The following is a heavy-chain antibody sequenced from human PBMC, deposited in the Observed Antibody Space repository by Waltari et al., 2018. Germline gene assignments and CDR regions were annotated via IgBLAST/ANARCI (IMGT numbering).Heavy chain of an antibody. CDR1: GFTFSSYG. D-gene: IGHD4-17*01. CDR2: IWYDGSNK. V-gene: IGHV3-33*08. J-gene: IGHJ2*01. Sequence: QVQLVESGGGVVQPGRSLRLSCAASGFTFSSYGMHWVRQAPGKGLEWVAVIWYDGSNKYYADSVKGRFTISRDNSKHTLYLQMNSLKTEDTAVYYCARDPYGDHGGWYFDRWGRGTLVTVSS. CDR3: ARDPYGDHGGWYFDR.